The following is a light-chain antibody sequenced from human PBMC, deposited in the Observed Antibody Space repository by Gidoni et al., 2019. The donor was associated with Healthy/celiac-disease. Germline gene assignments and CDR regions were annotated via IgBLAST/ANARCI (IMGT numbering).Light chain of an antibody. J-gene: IGLJ1*01. CDR1: SSHIGSNY. Sequence: QSVLTQPPSASGPPGQTVTISCSGSSSHIGSNYVYWYQQLPGTAPKLLIYRNNPRPSGVPDRLSGAKSGTSASLAISGLRSEDEADYYCAAWDDSLSGYVFGTGTKVTVL. CDR3: AAWDDSLSGYV. V-gene: IGLV1-47*01. CDR2: RNN.